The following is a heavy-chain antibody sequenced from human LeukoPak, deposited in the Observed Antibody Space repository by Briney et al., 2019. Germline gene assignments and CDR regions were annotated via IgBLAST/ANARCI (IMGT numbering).Heavy chain of an antibody. V-gene: IGHV3-23*01. J-gene: IGHJ4*02. CDR1: GFTFSSYA. CDR3: AKCLGDGTNYYFAH. Sequence: PGASLRLSCAASGFTFSSYAMGWVRLAPGKGLEWVSLISGSGDNSYYADSVKGRFTISRDNSKNTLYLQMSSLRAEDTALYYCAKCLGDGTNYYFAHWSQGTLVTVSS. D-gene: IGHD4/OR15-4a*01. CDR2: ISGSGDNS.